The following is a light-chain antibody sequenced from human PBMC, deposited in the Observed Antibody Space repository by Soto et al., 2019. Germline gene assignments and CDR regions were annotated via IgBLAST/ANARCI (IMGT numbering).Light chain of an antibody. CDR1: SSNIGAGYD. J-gene: IGLJ2*01. V-gene: IGLV1-40*01. CDR3: QAYDSSLSGSGV. Sequence: QSVLTQPPSVSGAPGQRVTISCTGSSSNIGAGYDVYWYQQLPGTAPKLLIYGNSNRPSGVTDRFSGSKSGTSASLAITGLQAEDEADYYCQAYDSSLSGSGVFGGGTKLTVL. CDR2: GNS.